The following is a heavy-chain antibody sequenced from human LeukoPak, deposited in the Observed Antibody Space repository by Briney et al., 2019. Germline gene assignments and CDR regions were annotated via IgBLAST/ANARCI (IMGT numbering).Heavy chain of an antibody. CDR1: GGSVSSGNSY. CDR3: AREVADYDSSGYYSSGDWFDP. CDR2: IYYSGST. D-gene: IGHD3-22*01. Sequence: SETLSLTCTVSGGSVSSGNSYWSWIRQPPGKGLECIGYIYYSGSTNYNPSLKSRVTISVDTSKNQFSLKLSSVTAADTAVYYCAREVADYDSSGYYSSGDWFDPWGQGTLVTVSS. V-gene: IGHV4-61*01. J-gene: IGHJ5*02.